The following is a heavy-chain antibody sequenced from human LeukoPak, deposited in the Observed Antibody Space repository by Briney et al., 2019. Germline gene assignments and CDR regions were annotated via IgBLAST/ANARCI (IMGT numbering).Heavy chain of an antibody. CDR3: ARDGWVQNDHTSFDW. J-gene: IGHJ4*02. CDR1: GFTFSGDS. V-gene: IGHV3-48*01. Sequence: PGGSLRLSCAASGFTFSGDSMNWVRQAPGKGLQWGSYISSSSGAIFYADSVKGRFPISRDNAKNSLYLEMNSLRPEDTAVYYCARDGWVQNDHTSFDWWGQGTLATVSS. CDR2: ISSSSGAI. D-gene: IGHD1-26*01.